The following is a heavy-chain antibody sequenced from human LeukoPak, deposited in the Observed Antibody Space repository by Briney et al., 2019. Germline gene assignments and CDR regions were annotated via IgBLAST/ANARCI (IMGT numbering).Heavy chain of an antibody. D-gene: IGHD6-19*01. CDR3: ADAVRHSSGWVERSDAFAM. CDR2: INHSGST. CDR1: GGSFSGYY. J-gene: IGHJ3*02. Sequence: SETLSLTCAVYGGSFSGYYWSWIRQPPGKGLEWIGEINHSGSTNYNPSLKSRVTISVDTSKNQFSLKLRSVTAADTAIYYCADAVRHSSGWVERSDAFAMWGPGTRVIVSS. V-gene: IGHV4-34*01.